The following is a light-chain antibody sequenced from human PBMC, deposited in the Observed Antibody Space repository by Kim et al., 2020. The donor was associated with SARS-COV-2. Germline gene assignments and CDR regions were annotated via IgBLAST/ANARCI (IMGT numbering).Light chain of an antibody. CDR3: QKYNGAPWT. Sequence: SASVGDRVTITCRARQGISKDLAWYQQKPGNAPKLLIFAASALQSGVPTRFSGSGSGTDFTLPISSLQPEDVATYYCQKYNGAPWTFGQGTKLEI. CDR2: AAS. V-gene: IGKV1-27*01. CDR1: QGISKD. J-gene: IGKJ1*01.